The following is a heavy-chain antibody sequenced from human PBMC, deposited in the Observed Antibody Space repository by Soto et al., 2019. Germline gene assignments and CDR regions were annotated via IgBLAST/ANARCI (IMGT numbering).Heavy chain of an antibody. Sequence: QVQLVQSGAEVGKPGASVKLSCKASGYSFITSYIHWVPQAPGRGPEWMGWINPNSGGSDGRKYAQKFQGRVTLTTDTSIITAYMDLTGLKSDDTAVYFCARDCNDTACYGFDVWGQGTTVTVTS. D-gene: IGHD3-22*01. CDR2: INPNSGGSDGR. CDR1: GYSFITSY. J-gene: IGHJ6*02. V-gene: IGHV1-2*02. CDR3: ARDCNDTACYGFDV.